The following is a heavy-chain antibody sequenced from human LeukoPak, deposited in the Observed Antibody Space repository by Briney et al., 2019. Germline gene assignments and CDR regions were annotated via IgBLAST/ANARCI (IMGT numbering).Heavy chain of an antibody. CDR2: INPNSGGT. J-gene: IGHJ5*02. V-gene: IGHV1-2*02. D-gene: IGHD2-15*01. CDR1: GYTFTGYY. Sequence: ASVKVSCKASGYTFTGYYMHWVRQAPGQGLEWMGWINPNSGGTNYAQKFQGRVTMTRDTSISTAYMELSRLRSDDTAVYYCARGLGEKKLGYCSGGSCYSAYNWFDPWGQGTLVTVSS. CDR3: ARGLGEKKLGYCSGGSCYSAYNWFDP.